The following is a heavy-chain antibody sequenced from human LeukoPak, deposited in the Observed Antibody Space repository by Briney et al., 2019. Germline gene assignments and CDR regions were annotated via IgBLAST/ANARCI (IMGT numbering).Heavy chain of an antibody. D-gene: IGHD6-13*01. Sequence: PGGSLRLSCAASGFTFSSYAMSWVRQAPGKGLEWVSGISWNSGSIGYADSVKGRFTISRDNAKNSLYLQMNSLRAEDTALYYCAKEGQQLGLDYWGQGTLVTVSS. V-gene: IGHV3-9*01. CDR1: GFTFSSYA. CDR2: ISWNSGSI. J-gene: IGHJ4*02. CDR3: AKEGQQLGLDY.